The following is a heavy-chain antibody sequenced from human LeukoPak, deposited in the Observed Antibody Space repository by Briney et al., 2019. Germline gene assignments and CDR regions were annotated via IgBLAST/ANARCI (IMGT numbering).Heavy chain of an antibody. J-gene: IGHJ4*02. CDR1: GYTFTSYY. V-gene: IGHV1-46*01. CDR3: ARVVGKQQLLEYYFDY. CDR2: INPSDITT. D-gene: IGHD6-13*01. Sequence: ASVKVSCKASGYTFTSYYMHWVRQAPGQGLEWMGIINPSDITTSYAQKFQGRVTMTRDTSTSTVYMELSSLRSEDTAVYYCARVVGKQQLLEYYFDYWGQGTLVTVSS.